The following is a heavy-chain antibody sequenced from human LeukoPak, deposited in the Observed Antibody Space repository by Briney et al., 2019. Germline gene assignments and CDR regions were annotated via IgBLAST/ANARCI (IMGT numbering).Heavy chain of an antibody. V-gene: IGHV3-23*01. CDR3: TKVVTDDY. CDR1: GLIFSNYA. Sequence: GGSLRLSCVASGLIFSNYALSWVRQAPGKGLGWVSSIRSSGDSTYYADSVKGRFTISRDNSKNTLYLQMNSLRAEDTAVYYCTKVVTDDYWGQGTLVTVSS. J-gene: IGHJ4*02. D-gene: IGHD4-23*01. CDR2: IRSSGDST.